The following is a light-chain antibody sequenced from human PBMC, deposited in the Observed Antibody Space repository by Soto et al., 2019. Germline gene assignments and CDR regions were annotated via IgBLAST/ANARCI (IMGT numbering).Light chain of an antibody. CDR1: QSIHSY. CDR2: AAS. V-gene: IGKV1-39*01. CDR3: QQSYTALAFS. J-gene: IGKJ4*01. Sequence: DIQMTQSPSSLSASVGDRVTITCRASQSIHSYLSWFQQKPGKAPKLLIYAASSLQSGVPSRFSGAGSGTTFTLTISSLQPEDFAIYYCQQSYTALAFSFGGGTKVEIK.